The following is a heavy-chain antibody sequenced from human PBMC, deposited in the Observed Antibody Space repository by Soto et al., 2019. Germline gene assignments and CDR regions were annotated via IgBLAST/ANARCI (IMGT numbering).Heavy chain of an antibody. J-gene: IGHJ1*01. CDR3: ARTRRNDYGDYGGESREIPEYSQH. CDR2: IYYSGTT. V-gene: IGHV4-59*08. Sequence: SETLSLSWTVSCGFSSSYYCSWILLPPGKGRGWIGYIYYSGTTNYTTPLKSRVTISVDPSKNQFSLKLSSVPAADTAVYYCARTRRNDYGDYGGESREIPEYSQHWGQGTLVTVSS. CDR1: CGFSSSYY. D-gene: IGHD4-17*01.